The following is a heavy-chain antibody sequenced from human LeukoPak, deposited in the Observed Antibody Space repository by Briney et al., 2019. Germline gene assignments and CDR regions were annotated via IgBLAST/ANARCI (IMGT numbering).Heavy chain of an antibody. J-gene: IGHJ4*02. CDR2: ITTNTGNP. V-gene: IGHV7-4-1*02. CDR1: GYTFIPYG. Sequence: ASVKVSCKASGYTFIPYGINWVRQAPGQGLEWMGWITTNTGNPTYAQGFTGRFVFSLDTSVSTAYLQISSLKAEDTAVYYCARGSIGAPHHFDYWGQGTLVTVSS. CDR3: ARGSIGAPHHFDY. D-gene: IGHD3-10*01.